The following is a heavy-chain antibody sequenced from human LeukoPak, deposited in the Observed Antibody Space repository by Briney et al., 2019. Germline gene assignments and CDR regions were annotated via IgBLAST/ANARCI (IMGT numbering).Heavy chain of an antibody. Sequence: PSETLSLTCAVSGGSISRGDYSWSWLRQPPGKGLEWIGNTQHSGSAYYNPSLKSRVTMSVDRSKNQFSLKLSSVTAADTAVYYCARALSGTDFDYWGQGTLVTVSS. D-gene: IGHD1-26*01. J-gene: IGHJ4*02. CDR1: GGSISRGDYS. V-gene: IGHV4-30-2*01. CDR2: TQHSGSA. CDR3: ARALSGTDFDY.